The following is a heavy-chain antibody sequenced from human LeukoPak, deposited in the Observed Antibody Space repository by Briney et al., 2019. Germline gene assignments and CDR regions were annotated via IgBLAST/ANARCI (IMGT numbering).Heavy chain of an antibody. CDR2: ISSGGNT. Sequence: GGSLRLSCAASGFSFSDNAMTWVRQAPGKGLEWVAVISSGGNTKYADSEKGRFSISRDNSKNTLYLQMNSLRAEDTAVYYCAKHLGGNYFDRPFDYWGQGTLVTVSS. CDR3: AKHLGGNYFDRPFDY. J-gene: IGHJ4*02. D-gene: IGHD3-22*01. V-gene: IGHV3-23*01. CDR1: GFSFSDNA.